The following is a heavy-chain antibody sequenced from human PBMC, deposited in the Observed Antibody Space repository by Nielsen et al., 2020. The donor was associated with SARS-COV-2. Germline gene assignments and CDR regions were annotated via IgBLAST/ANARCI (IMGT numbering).Heavy chain of an antibody. D-gene: IGHD1/OR15-1a*01. V-gene: IGHV1-3*04. CDR2: INTGNGNT. CDR3: AREAGRGTLSGTERYFDF. CDR1: GYTFTTNA. J-gene: IGHJ4*02. Sequence: ASVKVSCKSSGYTFTTNAIHWVRQAPGRWLEWMGWINTGNGNTKYSQRSQGGVTFTRDTSASTAHMELASLNSEDTAIYYCAREAGRGTLSGTERYFDFWGQGTLVTVSS.